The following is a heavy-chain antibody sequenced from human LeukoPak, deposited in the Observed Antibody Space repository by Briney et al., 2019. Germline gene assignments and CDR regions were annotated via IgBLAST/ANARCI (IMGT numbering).Heavy chain of an antibody. CDR2: IYYSGST. CDR1: GGSISSSSYY. Sequence: SETLSLTCTVSGGSISSSSYYWGWIRQPPGKGLEWIGSIYYSGSTYYNPSLKSRVTISVDTSKNQFSLKLSSVTAADTAVYYFAGQGRKAARSGFAYGAKGTLATVS. D-gene: IGHD6-6*01. J-gene: IGHJ4*02. CDR3: AGQGRKAARSGFAY. V-gene: IGHV4-39*01.